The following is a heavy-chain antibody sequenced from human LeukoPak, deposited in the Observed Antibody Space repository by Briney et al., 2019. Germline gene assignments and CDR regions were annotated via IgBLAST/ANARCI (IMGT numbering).Heavy chain of an antibody. CDR3: ARDLLARLLLDY. V-gene: IGHV3-30-3*01. J-gene: IGHJ4*02. D-gene: IGHD2-21*02. Sequence: GRSLRLSCAASGFTFSSYAMHWVRHAPGKGLEWVAVISYDGSNKYYADSVKGRFTISRDNSKNTLYLQMNSLRAEDTAVYYCARDLLARLLLDYWGQGTLVTVSS. CDR2: ISYDGSNK. CDR1: GFTFSSYA.